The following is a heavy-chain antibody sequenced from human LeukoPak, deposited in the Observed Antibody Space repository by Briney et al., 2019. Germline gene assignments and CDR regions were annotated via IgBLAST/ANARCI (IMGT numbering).Heavy chain of an antibody. J-gene: IGHJ4*02. CDR2: IYHSGST. CDR3: ARRMEYSYGPEDY. V-gene: IGHV4-38-2*02. CDR1: GYSISSGYY. D-gene: IGHD5-18*01. Sequence: SETLSLTCTVSGYSISSGYYWGWIRQPPGKGLEWIGSIYHSGSTYYNPSLKSRVTISVDTSKNQFSLKLSSVTAADTAVYYCARRMEYSYGPEDYWGQGTLVTVSS.